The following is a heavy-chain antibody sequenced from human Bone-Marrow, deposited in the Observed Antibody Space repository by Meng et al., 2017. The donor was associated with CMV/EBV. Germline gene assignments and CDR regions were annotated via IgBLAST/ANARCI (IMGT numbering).Heavy chain of an antibody. J-gene: IGHJ6*02. CDR3: ARSKGSLEWLSRYYYYGMDV. V-gene: IGHV4-39*01. CDR2: IYYSGST. D-gene: IGHD3-3*01. Sequence: GSLRLSCTASGGPISSSSYYWGWIRQPPGKGLEWIGSIYYSGSTYYNPSLKSRVTISVDTSKNQFSLKLSSVTAADTAVYYCARSKGSLEWLSRYYYYGMDVWGQGTTVTVSS. CDR1: GGPISSSSYY.